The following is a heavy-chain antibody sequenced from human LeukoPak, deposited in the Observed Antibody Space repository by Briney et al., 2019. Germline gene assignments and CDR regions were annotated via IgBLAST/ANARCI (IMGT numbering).Heavy chain of an antibody. D-gene: IGHD2/OR15-2a*01. CDR2: INHSGST. Sequence: SETLSLTCAVYGGSFSGYYWSWIRQPPGKGLEWIGEINHSGSTNYNPSLKSRVTISVDTSKNQFSLKLSSVTAADTAAYYCARILYSNNIDYWGQGTLVTVSS. V-gene: IGHV4-34*01. CDR3: ARILYSNNIDY. J-gene: IGHJ4*02. CDR1: GGSFSGYY.